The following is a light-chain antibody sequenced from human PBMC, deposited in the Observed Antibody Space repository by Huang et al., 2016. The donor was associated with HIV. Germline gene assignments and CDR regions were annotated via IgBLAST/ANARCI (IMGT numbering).Light chain of an antibody. J-gene: IGKJ2*01. V-gene: IGKV3-15*01. Sequence: EIVMTQSPATLSVSPGERATLSCRASQSVSTNLAWYQQKPGQAPRLLIYGASTRATGIPARFSGSVSGTEFTLTISGLQSEDFAVYHCQQYHNWPPYTFGQGTKLELK. CDR2: GAS. CDR3: QQYHNWPPYT. CDR1: QSVSTN.